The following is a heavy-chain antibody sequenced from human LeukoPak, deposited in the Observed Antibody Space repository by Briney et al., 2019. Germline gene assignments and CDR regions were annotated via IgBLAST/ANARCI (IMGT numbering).Heavy chain of an antibody. CDR3: ASSPSSSSREAFDI. V-gene: IGHV1-69*05. CDR2: IIPIFGTA. CDR1: GGTFSSYA. Sequence: SVKVSCKASGGTFSSYAISWVRQAPGQGLEWMGGIIPIFGTANYAQKFQGRVTITTDESTSTAYMELSSLRSGDTAVYYCASSPSSSSREAFDIWGQGTMVTVSS. D-gene: IGHD6-6*01. J-gene: IGHJ3*02.